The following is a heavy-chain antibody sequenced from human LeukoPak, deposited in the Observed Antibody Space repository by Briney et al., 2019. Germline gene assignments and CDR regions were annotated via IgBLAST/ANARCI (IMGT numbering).Heavy chain of an antibody. CDR3: ARHIPRYSGSYYVLYWFDP. V-gene: IGHV4-39*01. J-gene: IGHJ5*02. Sequence: PSETLSLTCTVSGGSISSSSYYWGWIRQPPGKGLEWIGSIYYSGSTYYNPSLKSRVTISVDTSKNQFSLKLSSVTAADTAVYYCARHIPRYSGSYYVLYWFDPWGQGTLVTVSS. CDR2: IYYSGST. D-gene: IGHD1-26*01. CDR1: GGSISSSSYY.